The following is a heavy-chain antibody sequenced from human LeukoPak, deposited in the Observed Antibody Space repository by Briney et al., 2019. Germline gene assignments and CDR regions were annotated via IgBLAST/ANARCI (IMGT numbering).Heavy chain of an antibody. CDR1: GGSISSYY. V-gene: IGHV4-4*07. CDR2: IYTSGST. D-gene: IGHD2-2*01. J-gene: IGHJ3*02. CDR3: ARLVVPAAIVLRGAFDI. Sequence: SETLSLTCTVSGGSISSYYWSWIRQPAGKGLEWIGRIYTSGSTHYNPSLKSRVTISVDTSKNQFSLKLSSVTAADTAVYYCARLVVPAAIVLRGAFDIWGQGTMVTVSS.